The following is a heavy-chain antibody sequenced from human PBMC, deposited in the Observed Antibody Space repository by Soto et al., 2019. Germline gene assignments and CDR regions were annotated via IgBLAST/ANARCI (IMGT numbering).Heavy chain of an antibody. CDR1: GYTFTSYD. CDR2: MNPNSGNT. V-gene: IGHV1-8*01. Sequence: QVQLVQSGAEVKKPGASVKVSCKASGYTFTSYDINWVRQATGQGLEWMGWMNPNSGNTGYAQKFQGRFTMTRNTSISPAYMELSSLRSDDTAVYDCARPIVVVVAATLGASIDFWGQGTTVTVAS. D-gene: IGHD2-15*01. CDR3: ARPIVVVVAATLGASIDF. J-gene: IGHJ6*02.